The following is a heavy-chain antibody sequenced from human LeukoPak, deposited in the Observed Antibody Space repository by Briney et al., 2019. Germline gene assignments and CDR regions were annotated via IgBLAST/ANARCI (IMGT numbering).Heavy chain of an antibody. D-gene: IGHD4-23*01. V-gene: IGHV1-69*13. CDR2: IIPIFGTA. Sequence: ASVKVSCKASSNTFSSKSISWVRQAPGQGLEWMGGIIPIFGTANYAQKFQGRVTITADESTSTAYMELSSLRSEDTAVYYCARPRPDYGGNANDAFDIWGQGTMVTVSS. J-gene: IGHJ3*02. CDR3: ARPRPDYGGNANDAFDI. CDR1: SNTFSSKS.